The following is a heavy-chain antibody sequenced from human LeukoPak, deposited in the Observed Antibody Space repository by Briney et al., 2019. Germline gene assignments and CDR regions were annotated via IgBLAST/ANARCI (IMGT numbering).Heavy chain of an antibody. Sequence: GGPLRLSCAASGFTFSDYYMSWIRQAPGKGLEWVSYISGSSSYIKYADSVKGRFTISRDNAKNSLYLHMNSLRAEDTAVYYCARDLVSAQNNWFDPWGQGTLVTVSS. J-gene: IGHJ5*02. V-gene: IGHV3-11*06. CDR2: ISGSSSYI. CDR1: GFTFSDYY. CDR3: ARDLVSAQNNWFDP. D-gene: IGHD5/OR15-5a*01.